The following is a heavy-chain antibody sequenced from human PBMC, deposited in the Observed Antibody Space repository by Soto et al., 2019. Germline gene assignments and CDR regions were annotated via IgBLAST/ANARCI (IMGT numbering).Heavy chain of an antibody. D-gene: IGHD3-16*01. CDR3: ATDKYGAGRGGVNS. J-gene: IGHJ4*02. Sequence: QVQLVQSGAEVKKPGASLRVSCETSGGTSTIYTITWVRQAPGQGLQWMGRIVPTLRITNYAQEFQGRLTITADSATSTAHIELTSLTSEDTAVSYCATDKYGAGRGGVNSGGQGTLVTVSS. CDR1: GGTSTIYT. V-gene: IGHV1-69*08. CDR2: IVPTLRIT.